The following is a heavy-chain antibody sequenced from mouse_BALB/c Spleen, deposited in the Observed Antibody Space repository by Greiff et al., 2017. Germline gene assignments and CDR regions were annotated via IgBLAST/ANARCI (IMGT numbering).Heavy chain of an antibody. D-gene: IGHD2-1*01. Sequence: EVQLQQSGAELVKPGASVKLSCTASGFNIKDTYMHWVKQRPEQGLEWIGRIDPANGNTKYDPKFQGKATITADTSSNTAYLQLSSLTSEDTAVYDCAREGDGNYPFGYWGQGTTLTVSS. CDR1: GFNIKDTY. CDR3: AREGDGNYPFGY. CDR2: IDPANGNT. J-gene: IGHJ2*01. V-gene: IGHV14-3*02.